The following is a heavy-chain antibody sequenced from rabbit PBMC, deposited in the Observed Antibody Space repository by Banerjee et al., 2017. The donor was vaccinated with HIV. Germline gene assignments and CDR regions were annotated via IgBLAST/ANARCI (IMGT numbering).Heavy chain of an antibody. D-gene: IGHD1-1*01. Sequence: QSLEESGGDLVKPGTSLTLTCTASEFSFSNTHYMCWVRQAPGKGLEWIACIYAGSGGTTYYAAWAKGRFTISKTSSTTVTLQMTSLTAADTATYFCARDWGAYSTISSGYHFNLWGPGTLVTVS. CDR3: ARDWGAYSTISSGYHFNL. J-gene: IGHJ4*01. V-gene: IGHV1S40*01. CDR1: EFSFSNTHY. CDR2: IYAGSGGTT.